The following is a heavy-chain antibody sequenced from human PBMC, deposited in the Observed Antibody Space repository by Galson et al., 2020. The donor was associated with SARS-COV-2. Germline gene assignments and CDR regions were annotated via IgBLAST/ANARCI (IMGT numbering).Heavy chain of an antibody. J-gene: IGHJ6*02. V-gene: IGHV3-21*01. CDR1: GFPFSTYS. D-gene: IGHD5-18*01. CDR3: ARDEGIRGYNYGRLYYGMDV. Sequence: GGPLRLSCAASGFPFSTYSMNWVRLAPGKGLEWVSSISTSSSYTYYVDSVKGRFSISRDNPRNSLYLQMNSLRAEDTAVYYCARDEGIRGYNYGRLYYGMDVWGQGTTVTVSS. CDR2: ISTSSSYT.